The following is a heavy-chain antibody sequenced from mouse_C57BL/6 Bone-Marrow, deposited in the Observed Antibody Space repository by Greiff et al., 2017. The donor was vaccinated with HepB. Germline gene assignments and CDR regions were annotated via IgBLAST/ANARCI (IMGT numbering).Heavy chain of an antibody. V-gene: IGHV15-2*01. D-gene: IGHD1-1*01. CDR3: ARKEFLLLRGDWYFDV. CDR2: ILPSIGRT. CDR1: DSEVFPIAY. Sequence: QVQLQQSGSELRSPGSSVKLSCKDFDSEVFPIAYMSWVRQKPGHGFEWIGGILPSIGRTIYGEKFEDKATLDADTLSNTAYLELNSLTSEDSAIYYCARKEFLLLRGDWYFDVWGTGTTVTVSS. J-gene: IGHJ1*03.